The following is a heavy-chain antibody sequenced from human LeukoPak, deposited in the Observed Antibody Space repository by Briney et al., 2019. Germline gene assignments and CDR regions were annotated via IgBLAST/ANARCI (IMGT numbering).Heavy chain of an antibody. J-gene: IGHJ5*02. CDR1: GFSLSSSV. D-gene: IGHD1-1*01. CDR3: AKFSAGITWFDP. Sequence: GGPLRLSCAASGFSLSSSVMHWVRQAPGKGPEWVAFTRFDDNYKAYGPSVKGRFTISRDNSKNTLYLQTDSLRSDDTAVYYCAKFSAGITWFDPWGQGTLVTVSS. V-gene: IGHV3-30*02. CDR2: TRFDDNYK.